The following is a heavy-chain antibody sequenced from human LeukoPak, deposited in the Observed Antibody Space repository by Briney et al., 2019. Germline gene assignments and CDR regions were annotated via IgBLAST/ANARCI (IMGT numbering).Heavy chain of an antibody. CDR3: ARIYYDSSGYYQYYFDY. D-gene: IGHD3-22*01. V-gene: IGHV4-59*08. CDR2: IYYSGGT. J-gene: IGHJ4*02. Sequence: SETLSLTCTVSGGSISSYYWSWIRQPPGKGLEWIGYIYYSGGTNYNPSLKSRVTISVDTSKNQFSLKLSSVTAADTAVYYCARIYYDSSGYYQYYFDYWGQGTLVTVSS. CDR1: GGSISSYY.